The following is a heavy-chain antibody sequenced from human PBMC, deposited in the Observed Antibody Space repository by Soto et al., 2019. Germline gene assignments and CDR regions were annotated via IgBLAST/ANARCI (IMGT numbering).Heavy chain of an antibody. CDR3: GRGGRVTTNSYYYYYMDV. D-gene: IGHD4-17*01. Sequence: QVQLQQWGAGLLKPSETLSLTCAVYGGSFSGYYWSWIRQPPGKGLEWIGEIKHSGSTNYNPSLKSRVNLSVDTSKNRFPLKVSSVNGAEAAWDYCGRGGRVTTNSYYYYYMDVWGKGTTVTVSS. CDR1: GGSFSGYY. V-gene: IGHV4-34*01. J-gene: IGHJ6*03. CDR2: IKHSGST.